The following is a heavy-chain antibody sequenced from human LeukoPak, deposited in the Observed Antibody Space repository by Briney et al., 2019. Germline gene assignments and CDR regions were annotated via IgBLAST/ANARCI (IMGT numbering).Heavy chain of an antibody. CDR3: ARDQGDTMITPGDDAFDI. V-gene: IGHV3-33*01. CDR2: IWYDGSNK. J-gene: IGHJ3*02. D-gene: IGHD3-16*01. Sequence: PGGSLRLSCAASGFTFSSYGMHWVRQAPGKGLEWVAVIWYDGSNKYYADSVKGRFTISRDNSKNTLYLQMNSLRAEDTAVYYCARDQGDTMITPGDDAFDIWGQGTMVTVPS. CDR1: GFTFSSYG.